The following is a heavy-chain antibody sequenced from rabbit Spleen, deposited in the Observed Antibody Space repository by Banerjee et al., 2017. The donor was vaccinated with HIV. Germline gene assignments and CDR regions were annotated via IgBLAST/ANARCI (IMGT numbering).Heavy chain of an antibody. J-gene: IGHJ2*01. CDR3: ARGYGGSDDAFDP. CDR1: GFSLSSDH. Sequence: QSVEESGGRLVTPGTPLTLTCTVSGFSLSSDHINWVRQAPGKGLEWIGIIDASGSIYYASWAKGRFTISKTSTTVDLKLTSPTTEDTATYFCARGYGGSDDAFDPWGPGTLVTVS. V-gene: IGHV1S69*01. D-gene: IGHD4-2*01. CDR2: IDASGSI.